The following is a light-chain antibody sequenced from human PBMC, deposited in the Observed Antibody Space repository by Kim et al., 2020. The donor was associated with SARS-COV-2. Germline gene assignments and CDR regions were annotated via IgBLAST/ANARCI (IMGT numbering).Light chain of an antibody. CDR1: QSVSSSY. Sequence: LSPGERATLSCRASQSVSSSYLAWYQQKPGQAPRLLIYGASSRATGIPDRFSGSGSGTDFTLTISRLEPEDFAVYYCQQYGSSPRAFGGGTKVEIK. V-gene: IGKV3-20*01. J-gene: IGKJ4*01. CDR3: QQYGSSPRA. CDR2: GAS.